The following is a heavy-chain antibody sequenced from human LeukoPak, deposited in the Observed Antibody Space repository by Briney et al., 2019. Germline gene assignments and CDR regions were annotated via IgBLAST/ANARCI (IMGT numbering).Heavy chain of an antibody. J-gene: IGHJ3*02. CDR2: ISGSGGST. V-gene: IGHV3-23*01. CDR1: GFTFSSYG. CDR3: ARHYYDSSGYYYSDAFDI. D-gene: IGHD3-22*01. Sequence: PGGTLRLSCAASGFTFSSYGMSWVRQAPGKGLEWVSAISGSGGSTYHADSVKGRFTISRDNSKNTLYLQMNSLRAEDTAVYYCARHYYDSSGYYYSDAFDIWGQGTMVTVSS.